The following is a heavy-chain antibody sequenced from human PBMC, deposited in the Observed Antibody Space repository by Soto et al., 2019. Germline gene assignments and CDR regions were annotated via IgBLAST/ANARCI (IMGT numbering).Heavy chain of an antibody. D-gene: IGHD6-13*01. V-gene: IGHV3-30*03. CDR2: ISYDGSNK. CDR3: AAMYSSSWAQYYYYGMDV. Sequence: GGSLRLSCAASGFTFSSYGMHWVRQAPGKGLEWVAVISYDGSNKYYADSVKGRFTISRDNSKNTLYLQMNSLRAEDTAVYYCAAMYSSSWAQYYYYGMDVWGQGTTVTVSS. CDR1: GFTFSSYG. J-gene: IGHJ6*02.